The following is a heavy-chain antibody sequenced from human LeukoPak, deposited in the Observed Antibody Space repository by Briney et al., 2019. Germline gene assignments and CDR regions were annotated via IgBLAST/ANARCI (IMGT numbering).Heavy chain of an antibody. CDR2: INPNRGST. Sequence: GASVTVSCKASGYTFTSYYMHWVRQAPGQGLEWMGIINPNRGSTSYAQKFQGRVTMTRDMSTSTVYMELSSLRSEDTAIYYCATGSHVRVYDSSAYYGHYWGQGTLVTVSS. V-gene: IGHV1-46*01. D-gene: IGHD3-22*01. CDR1: GYTFTSYY. CDR3: ATGSHVRVYDSSAYYGHY. J-gene: IGHJ4*02.